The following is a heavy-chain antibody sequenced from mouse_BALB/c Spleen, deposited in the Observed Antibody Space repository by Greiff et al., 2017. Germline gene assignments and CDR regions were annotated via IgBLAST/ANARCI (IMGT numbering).Heavy chain of an antibody. Sequence: EVKLVESGGGLVQPGGSRKLSCAASGFTFSSFGMHWVRQAPEKGLEWVAYISSGSSTIYYADTVKGRFTISRDNPKNTLFLQMTSLRSEDTAMYYCARTTATWFAYWGQGTLVTVSA. D-gene: IGHD1-2*01. V-gene: IGHV5-17*02. CDR2: ISSGSSTI. CDR1: GFTFSSFG. J-gene: IGHJ3*01. CDR3: ARTTATWFAY.